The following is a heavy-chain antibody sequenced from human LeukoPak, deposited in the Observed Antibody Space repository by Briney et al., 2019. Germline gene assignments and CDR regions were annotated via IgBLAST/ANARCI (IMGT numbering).Heavy chain of an antibody. D-gene: IGHD1-14*01. J-gene: IGHJ3*02. CDR3: AREDSDNTDDAFDI. Sequence: PSESLSLTCTVSGGSISSISYYWGWIRQPPGKGLEWIGSIYYSGSTYYNPSLKSRLTISVDTSRNKFSLKLTSVTAADTAVYYCAREDSDNTDDAFDIWGQGTVDTVSS. CDR1: GGSISSISYY. CDR2: IYYSGST. V-gene: IGHV4-39*02.